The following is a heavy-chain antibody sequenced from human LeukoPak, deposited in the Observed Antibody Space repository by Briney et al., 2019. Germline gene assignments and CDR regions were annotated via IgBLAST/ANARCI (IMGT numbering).Heavy chain of an antibody. CDR1: GFTFSSYW. V-gene: IGHV3-7*03. CDR3: AKDKSKGELLGAFDI. Sequence: GGSLRLSCAASGFTFSSYWMSWVRQAPGKGLEWVANIKQDGSEKYYVDSVKGRFTISRDNAKNSLYLQMNSLRAEDTALYYCAKDKSKGELLGAFDIWGQGTMVTVSS. CDR2: IKQDGSEK. D-gene: IGHD1-26*01. J-gene: IGHJ3*02.